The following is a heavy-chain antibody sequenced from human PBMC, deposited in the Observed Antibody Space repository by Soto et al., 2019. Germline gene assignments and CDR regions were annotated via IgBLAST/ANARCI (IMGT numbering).Heavy chain of an antibody. D-gene: IGHD3-3*01. J-gene: IGHJ3*02. V-gene: IGHV1-8*01. CDR3: ARAGFYYDFWSGYQADAFDI. CDR1: GYTFTSYD. Sequence: GASVKVSCKASGYTFTSYDINWVRQATGQELEWMGWMNPNSGNTGYAQKFQGRVTMTRNTSISTAYMELSSLRSEDTAVYYCARAGFYYDFWSGYQADAFDIWGQGTMVTVSS. CDR2: MNPNSGNT.